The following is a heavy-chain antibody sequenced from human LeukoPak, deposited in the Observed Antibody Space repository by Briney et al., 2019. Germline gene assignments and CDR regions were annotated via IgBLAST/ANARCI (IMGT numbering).Heavy chain of an antibody. D-gene: IGHD3-10*01. J-gene: IGHJ6*03. Sequence: SETLSLTCTVSGGSISSYYWSWIRQPAGKGLEWIGRIYTSGSTNYNPSLKSRVTMSVDTSKNQFSLKLSSVTAADTAVYYCARSGGSGSYYYYYYMDVWGKGTTVSVSS. CDR2: IYTSGST. CDR1: GGSISSYY. CDR3: ARSGGSGSYYYYYYMDV. V-gene: IGHV4-4*07.